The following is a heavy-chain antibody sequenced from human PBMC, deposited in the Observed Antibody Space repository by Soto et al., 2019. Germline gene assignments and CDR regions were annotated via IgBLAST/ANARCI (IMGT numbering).Heavy chain of an antibody. J-gene: IGHJ6*02. CDR3: ARDRDGGWFHMDV. CDR2: IWSDGKKE. D-gene: IGHD6-19*01. CDR1: GFPFWHYG. V-gene: IGHV3-33*01. Sequence: QAQLVDSGGGVVQPGRSLRLSCVGSGFPFWHYGMHWVRQAPGKGLEWVAVIWSDGKKESYADFVKGRFAISRDNFKDTLYLQMNSLRAEDTAVYYCARDRDGGWFHMDVWGQGTTVTVSS.